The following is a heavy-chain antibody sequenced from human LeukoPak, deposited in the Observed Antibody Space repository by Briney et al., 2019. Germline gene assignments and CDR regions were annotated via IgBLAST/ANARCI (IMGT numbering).Heavy chain of an antibody. CDR2: ISRSGSPI. CDR1: GFTFSSYE. D-gene: IGHD2-2*01. V-gene: IGHV3-48*03. Sequence: GGSLRLSCAASGFTFSSYEMNWVRQAPGKGLEWVSYISRSGSPIYYADSVKGRFTISRDNAKNSLYLQMNSLRAEETAVYYCASIGVVVVPAAMGAFDIWGQGTMVTVSS. CDR3: ASIGVVVVPAAMGAFDI. J-gene: IGHJ3*02.